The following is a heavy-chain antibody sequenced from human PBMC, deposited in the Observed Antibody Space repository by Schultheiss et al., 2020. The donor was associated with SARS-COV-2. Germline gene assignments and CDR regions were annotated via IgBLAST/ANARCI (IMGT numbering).Heavy chain of an antibody. CDR2: ISGSGGST. CDR3: ARTYSGSYFGAFDI. Sequence: GGSLILSCAASGFTFSSYAMSWVRQAPGKGLEWVSAISGSGGSTYYADSVKGRFTISRDNAKNTLYLQMNSLRAEDTAVYYCARTYSGSYFGAFDIWGQGTMVTVSS. J-gene: IGHJ3*02. V-gene: IGHV3-23*01. CDR1: GFTFSSYA. D-gene: IGHD1-26*01.